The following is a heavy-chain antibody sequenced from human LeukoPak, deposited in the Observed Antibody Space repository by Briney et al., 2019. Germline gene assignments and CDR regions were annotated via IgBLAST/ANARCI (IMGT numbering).Heavy chain of an antibody. CDR1: GYTFTGYY. J-gene: IGHJ4*02. D-gene: IGHD3-22*01. Sequence: ASVKVSCKASGYTFTGYYMHWVRQAPGQGLEWMGWINPNSGGTNYAQKFQGRVTMTRDTSISTAYMELSRLRSDDTAVYYCARDLEGGSGYSSYFDYWGQGTLVTVSS. V-gene: IGHV1-2*02. CDR2: INPNSGGT. CDR3: ARDLEGGSGYSSYFDY.